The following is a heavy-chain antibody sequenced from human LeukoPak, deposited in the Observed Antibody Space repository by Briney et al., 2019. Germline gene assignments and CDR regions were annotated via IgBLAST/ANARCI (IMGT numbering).Heavy chain of an antibody. CDR1: GGSISSYY. CDR3: ARVAVTGLVEY. Sequence: PSETLSLTCTVSGGSISSYYWSWIRQPPGKGLEWIGYSYYSGSTNYNPSLKSRVTISVATSKNQFSLKLSSVTAADTAMYYCARVAVTGLVEYWGQGTLVTVSS. V-gene: IGHV4-59*01. CDR2: SYYSGST. J-gene: IGHJ4*02. D-gene: IGHD3-22*01.